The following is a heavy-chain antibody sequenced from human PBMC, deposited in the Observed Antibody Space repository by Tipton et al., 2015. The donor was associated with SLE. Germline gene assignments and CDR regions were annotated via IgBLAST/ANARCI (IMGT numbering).Heavy chain of an antibody. Sequence: QLVQSGAEVKKPGASVKVSCKASGYTFISYGISWVRQAPGQGLEWMGWISVHNGNTNYVQKLQGRVTMTTDTSTSTAYMELRSLRSDDTAVYYCARDGTVTGESGAFDIWGQGTMVTVSS. V-gene: IGHV1-18*01. CDR3: ARDGTVTGESGAFDI. CDR2: ISVHNGNT. J-gene: IGHJ3*02. D-gene: IGHD7-27*01. CDR1: GYTFISYG.